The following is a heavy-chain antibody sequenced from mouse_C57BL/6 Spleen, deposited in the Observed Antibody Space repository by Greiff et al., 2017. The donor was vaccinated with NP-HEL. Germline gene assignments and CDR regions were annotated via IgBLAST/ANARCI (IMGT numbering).Heavy chain of an antibody. CDR3: ARSHYDGYYDWFAY. Sequence: QVQLQQPGAELVKPGASVKLSCKASGYTFTSYWMHWVKQRPGRGLEWIGRIDPNSGGTKYNEKFKSKATLTVDKPSSTAYMQLSSLTSEDSAVYYCARSHYDGYYDWFAYWGQGTLVTVSA. CDR1: GYTFTSYW. D-gene: IGHD2-3*01. J-gene: IGHJ3*01. V-gene: IGHV1-72*01. CDR2: IDPNSGGT.